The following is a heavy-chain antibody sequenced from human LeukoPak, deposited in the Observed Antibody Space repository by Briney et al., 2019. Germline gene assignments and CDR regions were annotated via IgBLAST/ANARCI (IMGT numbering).Heavy chain of an antibody. J-gene: IGHJ3*02. CDR3: ARADTVTRVAGEAFDI. CDR2: INHSGST. V-gene: IGHV4-34*01. Sequence: PSETLSLTCAVYGGSFSGYYWSWIRQPPGKGLEWIGEINHSGSTNYNPSLKSRVTISVDTSKNQFSLKLSSVTAADTAVYYCARADTVTRVAGEAFDIWGQGTMVTVSS. CDR1: GGSFSGYY. D-gene: IGHD4-17*01.